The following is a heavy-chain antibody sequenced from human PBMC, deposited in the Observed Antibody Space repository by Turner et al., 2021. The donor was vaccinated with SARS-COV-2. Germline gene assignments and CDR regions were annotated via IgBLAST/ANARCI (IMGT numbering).Heavy chain of an antibody. CDR3: ARDRGLSYDFWSAYYESWFDP. Sequence: QVQLVESGGGVVQPGRSLRLSCAASGFTFSSYGMHWVRQAPGKGLEWVAVRWYDRSNKYYADSVKGRFTISRDNSKNTLYLQMNSLRAEDTAVYYCARDRGLSYDFWSAYYESWFDPWGQGTLVTVSS. D-gene: IGHD3-3*01. CDR2: RWYDRSNK. J-gene: IGHJ5*02. V-gene: IGHV3-33*01. CDR1: GFTFSSYG.